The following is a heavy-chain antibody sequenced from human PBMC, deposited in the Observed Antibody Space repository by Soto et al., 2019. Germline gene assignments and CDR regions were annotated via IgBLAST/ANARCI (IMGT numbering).Heavy chain of an antibody. CDR1: GGSMSSSNW. V-gene: IGHV4-4*02. J-gene: IGHJ4*02. Sequence: SETLSLTCTVSGGSMSSSNWWNWVRQPPGKGLEWIGEAHHSGSTNYNPSLKSRVTISVDTSKNQFSLKLSSVTAADTAVYYCARDRSGYSYYFDYWGQGTLVTVSS. D-gene: IGHD3-3*01. CDR2: AHHSGST. CDR3: ARDRSGYSYYFDY.